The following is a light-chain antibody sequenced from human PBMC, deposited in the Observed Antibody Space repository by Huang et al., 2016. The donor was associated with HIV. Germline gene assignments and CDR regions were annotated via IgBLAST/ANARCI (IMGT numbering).Light chain of an antibody. CDR2: GAS. CDR1: QSFSSN. V-gene: IGKV3-15*01. Sequence: EIVMTQSPATLSVAPGERATLSCRASQSFSSNLAWYQQKPGQAPRLLIYGASTRATGNPARCSGSGSGTEFTLTISSLQSEDFAVYYCQQYNNWPQTFGQGTKVEIK. CDR3: QQYNNWPQT. J-gene: IGKJ1*01.